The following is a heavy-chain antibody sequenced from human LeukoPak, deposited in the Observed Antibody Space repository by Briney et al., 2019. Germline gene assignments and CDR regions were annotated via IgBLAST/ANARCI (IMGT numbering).Heavy chain of an antibody. Sequence: ASVKVSCKASGYTFTSYYMHWVRQAPGQGLEWMGIINASGGSTSYAQKFQGRVTMTRDMSTSTVYMELSSLRSEDTAVYYCARAEDCSSTSCSPGDAFDIWGQGTMVTVSS. D-gene: IGHD2-2*01. V-gene: IGHV1-46*01. CDR2: INASGGST. J-gene: IGHJ3*02. CDR1: GYTFTSYY. CDR3: ARAEDCSSTSCSPGDAFDI.